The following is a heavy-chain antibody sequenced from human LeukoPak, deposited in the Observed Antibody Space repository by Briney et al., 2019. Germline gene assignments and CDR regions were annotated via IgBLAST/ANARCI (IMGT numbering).Heavy chain of an antibody. V-gene: IGHV3-30*02. CDR1: GFTFSSYG. J-gene: IGHJ4*02. Sequence: GGSLRLSCAASGFTFSSYGMHWVRQAPGKGLEWVTFIRYDGSIKYYADSVKGRFTISRDNSKNTLYLQMNSLRVEDTAVYYCAKGPRAYSSSPTYYFDYWGQGTLVTVSS. CDR2: IRYDGSIK. D-gene: IGHD6-6*01. CDR3: AKGPRAYSSSPTYYFDY.